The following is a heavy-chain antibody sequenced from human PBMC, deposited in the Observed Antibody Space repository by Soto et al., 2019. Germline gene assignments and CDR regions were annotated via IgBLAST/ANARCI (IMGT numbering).Heavy chain of an antibody. V-gene: IGHV4-31*01. Sequence: QVQLQESGPGLVKPSQTLSLICIVSGGSISRGVDGSYWTWIRQHPGKVLEWHGYIYYTGTTYYTPSLKRLPTLSMDTPENPFSLERTSVTAAAPAIYFDASGHDAYKVRYWGQGTLVTVSS. J-gene: IGHJ4*02. CDR3: ASGHDAYKVRY. CDR1: GGSISRGVDGSY. CDR2: IYYTGTT. D-gene: IGHD1-1*01.